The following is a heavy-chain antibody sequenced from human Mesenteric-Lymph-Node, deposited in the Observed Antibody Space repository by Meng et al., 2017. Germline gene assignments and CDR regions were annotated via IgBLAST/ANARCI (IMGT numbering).Heavy chain of an antibody. CDR1: GFTFSTYE. D-gene: IGHD6-13*01. Sequence: GESLKISCAASGFTFSTYEMNWVRQAPGKGLEWVSSISSSSSYIYYADSVKGRFTISRDNAKNSLYLQMNSLRAEDTAVYYCARGWAAVAAADVVGAFDIWGQGTMVTVSS. CDR3: ARGWAAVAAADVVGAFDI. V-gene: IGHV3-21*01. J-gene: IGHJ3*02. CDR2: ISSSSSYI.